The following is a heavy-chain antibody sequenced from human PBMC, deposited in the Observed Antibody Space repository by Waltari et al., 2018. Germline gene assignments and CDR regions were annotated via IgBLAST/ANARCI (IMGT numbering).Heavy chain of an antibody. D-gene: IGHD3-10*01. Sequence: QVQLQQWGAGLLKPSETLSLTCAVYGGSFSGYYWSWIRQPPGKGLEWIGEINHSGSTNYNPSLKSRVTISVDTSKNQFSLKLSSVTAADTAVYYCAREPRTMVRGVSKLTFDYWGQGTLVTVSS. CDR2: INHSGST. J-gene: IGHJ4*02. CDR1: GGSFSGYY. V-gene: IGHV4-34*01. CDR3: AREPRTMVRGVSKLTFDY.